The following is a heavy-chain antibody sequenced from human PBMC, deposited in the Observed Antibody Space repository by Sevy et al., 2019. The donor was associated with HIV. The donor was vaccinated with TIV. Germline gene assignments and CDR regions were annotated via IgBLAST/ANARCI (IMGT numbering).Heavy chain of an antibody. D-gene: IGHD2-8*02. CDR1: GFIFSDYN. V-gene: IGHV3-11*06. CDR3: ARRPTSTGPPRFDY. CDR2: ISSTRTYT. J-gene: IGHJ4*02. Sequence: GGSLRLSCAASGFIFSDYNMGWIRQAPGKGLEWVSYISSTRTYTKYADSVKGRFTISRDNAKNSLFLQMNSLRAEDTAVYYCARRPTSTGPPRFDYWGQGTLVTVSS.